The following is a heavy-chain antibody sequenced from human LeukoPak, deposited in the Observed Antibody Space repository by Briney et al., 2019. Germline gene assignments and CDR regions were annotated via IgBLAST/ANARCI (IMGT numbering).Heavy chain of an antibody. J-gene: IGHJ4*02. CDR2: IHPGDSNA. D-gene: IGHD6-19*01. Sequence: GESLKISCQGSGYSFTNYWIVWVRQMPGQGLEYMGIIHPGDSNAKYSPSFEGQVIISVDKSISTAYLQWSSLKASDSAIYYCARRRGDTVAGPDYWGQGTLVTVSS. CDR1: GYSFTNYW. V-gene: IGHV5-51*01. CDR3: ARRRGDTVAGPDY.